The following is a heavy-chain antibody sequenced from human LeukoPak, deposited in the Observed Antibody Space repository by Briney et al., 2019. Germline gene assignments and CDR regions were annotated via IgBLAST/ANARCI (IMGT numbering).Heavy chain of an antibody. D-gene: IGHD6-19*01. CDR2: IDSSDSYT. Sequence: GESLKISCKGSGYSFTSYWISWVRQMPGKGLEWMGRIDSSDSYTNYSPSFQGHVTISADKSISTAYLQWSSLKASDTAMYYCASQLYSSGWVDYWGQGTLVTVSS. CDR1: GYSFTSYW. V-gene: IGHV5-10-1*01. CDR3: ASQLYSSGWVDY. J-gene: IGHJ4*02.